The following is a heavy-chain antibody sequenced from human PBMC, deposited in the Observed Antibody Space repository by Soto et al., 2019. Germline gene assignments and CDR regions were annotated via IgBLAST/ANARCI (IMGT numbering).Heavy chain of an antibody. J-gene: IGHJ4*02. CDR1: GYTFTSYA. D-gene: IGHD3-22*01. CDR3: AREKFAYYYDSTGYYSSFDY. CDR2: IIPIIGTT. V-gene: IGHV1-3*01. Sequence: ASVKVSCKASGYTFTSYAMHCVRQAPGQRLEWMGWIIPIIGTTNYSQKFQGRVTITADASTSTAYMELSSLRSEDTAVYYCAREKFAYYYDSTGYYSSFDYWGQGTLVTVSS.